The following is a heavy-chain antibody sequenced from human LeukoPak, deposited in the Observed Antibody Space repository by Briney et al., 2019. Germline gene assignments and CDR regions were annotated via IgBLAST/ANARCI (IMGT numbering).Heavy chain of an antibody. CDR3: TTGLVGATTDY. J-gene: IGHJ4*02. CDR2: IKSKTDGGTT. Sequence: GGTLRLSCAASGVTFSNAWMSWVRQAPGKGLEWVGRIKSKTDGGTTDYAAPVKGRFTISRDDSKNTLYLQMNSLKTEDTAVYYCTTGLVGATTDYWGQGTLVTVSS. V-gene: IGHV3-15*01. CDR1: GVTFSNAW. D-gene: IGHD1-26*01.